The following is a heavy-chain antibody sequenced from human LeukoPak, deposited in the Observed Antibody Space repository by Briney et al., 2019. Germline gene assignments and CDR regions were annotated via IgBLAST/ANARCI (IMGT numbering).Heavy chain of an antibody. Sequence: PGGSLRLSCAASGFTFSSYAMSWVRQAPGKGLEWVSAVSGSGGSTYYADSVKGRFTISRDNSKNTLYLQMNSLRAEDTAVYYCAKDGKVVITLFDYWGQGTLVTVSS. D-gene: IGHD3-22*01. CDR3: AKDGKVVITLFDY. V-gene: IGHV3-23*01. CDR2: VSGSGGST. J-gene: IGHJ4*02. CDR1: GFTFSSYA.